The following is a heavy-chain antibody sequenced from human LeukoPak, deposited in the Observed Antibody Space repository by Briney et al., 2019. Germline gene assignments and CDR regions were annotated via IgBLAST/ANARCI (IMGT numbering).Heavy chain of an antibody. CDR2: IYYSGST. CDR3: AREGVTNTAMVRSYFDY. D-gene: IGHD5-18*01. V-gene: IGHV4-30-4*01. CDR1: GGSISSGDYY. Sequence: SETLSLTCTVSGGSISSGDYYWSWIRQPPGKGLEWIGYIYYSGSTYYNPSLKSRVTILVDTSKNQFSLKLSSVTAADTAVYYCAREGVTNTAMVRSYFDYWGQGTLVTVSS. J-gene: IGHJ4*02.